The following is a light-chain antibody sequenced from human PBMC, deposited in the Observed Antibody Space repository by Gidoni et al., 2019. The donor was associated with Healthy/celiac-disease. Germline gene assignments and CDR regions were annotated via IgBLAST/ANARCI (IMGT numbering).Light chain of an antibody. J-gene: IGKJ2*01. CDR2: AAS. Sequence: DIQMTQSPSSLSASVGDRVTITCRASQSISSYLNWYQQKPGKAPKLLIYAASSLQGGVPSRFSGSGSGTDFTLTISSLQPEDFATYYCQQRYSTPYTFXQXTKLEIK. CDR1: QSISSY. CDR3: QQRYSTPYT. V-gene: IGKV1-39*01.